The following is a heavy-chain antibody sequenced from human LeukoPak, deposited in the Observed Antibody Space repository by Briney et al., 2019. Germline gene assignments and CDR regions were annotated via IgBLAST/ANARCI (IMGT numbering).Heavy chain of an antibody. CDR1: GFTVSSNY. CDR3: ARDQPGTYTLSGS. Sequence: GGSQRLSCAASGFTVSSNYMSWVRQAPGKGLEWVSVIYSGGNTYYADSVKGRITISRDNSKKTLYLQMNSLRVEDTAVYFCARDQPGTYTLSGSWGQGTLVTVSS. J-gene: IGHJ5*02. V-gene: IGHV3-53*05. D-gene: IGHD1-14*01. CDR2: IYSGGNT.